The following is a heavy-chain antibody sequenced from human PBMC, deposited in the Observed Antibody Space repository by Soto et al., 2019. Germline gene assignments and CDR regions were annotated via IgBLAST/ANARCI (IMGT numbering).Heavy chain of an antibody. D-gene: IGHD6-6*01. Sequence: PGGSLRLSCAASGFTFSSYSMNWVRQAPGKGLEWVSSISSSSYIYYADSVKGRFTISRDNAKNSLYLQMNSLRAEDTAVYYCARDYSSSGGMDVWGQGTTVTVSS. CDR2: ISSSSYI. CDR1: GFTFSSYS. J-gene: IGHJ6*02. V-gene: IGHV3-21*01. CDR3: ARDYSSSGGMDV.